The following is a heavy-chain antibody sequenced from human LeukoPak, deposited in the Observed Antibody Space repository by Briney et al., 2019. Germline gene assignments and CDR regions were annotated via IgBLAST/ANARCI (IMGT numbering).Heavy chain of an antibody. Sequence: GASVKVSCKASGYTFTGYYMHWVRQAPGQGLEWMGWINPNSGGTNYAQKFQGRVTMTRDTSISTAYMELSRLRSDDTAVYYCARGSVRGLRFFSADLDYWGQGTLVTVSS. V-gene: IGHV1-2*02. D-gene: IGHD3-3*01. CDR3: ARGSVRGLRFFSADLDY. J-gene: IGHJ4*02. CDR2: INPNSGGT. CDR1: GYTFTGYY.